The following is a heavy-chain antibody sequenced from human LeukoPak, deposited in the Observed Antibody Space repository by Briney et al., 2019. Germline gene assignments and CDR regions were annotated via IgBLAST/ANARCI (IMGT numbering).Heavy chain of an antibody. CDR2: IYYSGST. CDR3: ARLTTVATCWFDP. D-gene: IGHD4-17*01. CDR1: GGSISSSSYY. V-gene: IGHV4-39*01. Sequence: SETLSLTCTVSGGSISSSSYYWGWIRQPPGKGLEWIGSIYYSGSTYYNPSLKSRVTISVDTSKNQFSLKLSSVTAADTAVHYCARLTTVATCWFDPWGQGTLVTVSS. J-gene: IGHJ5*02.